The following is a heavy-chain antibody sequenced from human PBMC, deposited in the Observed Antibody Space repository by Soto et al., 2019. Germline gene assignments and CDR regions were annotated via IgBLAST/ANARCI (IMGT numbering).Heavy chain of an antibody. CDR2: IIPIFGTA. D-gene: IGHD3-10*01. J-gene: IGHJ6*02. Sequence: ASVKVSCKASGGTFSSYAISWVRQAPGQGLEWMGGIIPIFGTANYAQKFQGRVTITADESTSTAYMELSSLRSEDTAVYYCASNWGGAESPGITMVRGTAQYYYGMDVWGQGTTVTVSS. CDR1: GGTFSSYA. CDR3: ASNWGGAESPGITMVRGTAQYYYGMDV. V-gene: IGHV1-69*13.